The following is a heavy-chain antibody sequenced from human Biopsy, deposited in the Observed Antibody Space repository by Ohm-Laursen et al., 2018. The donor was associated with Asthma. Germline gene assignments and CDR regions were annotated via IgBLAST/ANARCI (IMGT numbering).Heavy chain of an antibody. V-gene: IGHV1-2*06. CDR3: ARGQKSPGDRWFDP. J-gene: IGHJ5*02. CDR1: GYTFIGYH. Sequence: GASVKVSCKTSGYTFIGYHIHWVRQAPGQGLEWMGRTNPNSGGTNYAQKFQGRVTMTSDTSISTAYMELSRLRPDDTALYYCARGQKSPGDRWFDPWGQGTLVTVSS. CDR2: TNPNSGGT. D-gene: IGHD7-27*01.